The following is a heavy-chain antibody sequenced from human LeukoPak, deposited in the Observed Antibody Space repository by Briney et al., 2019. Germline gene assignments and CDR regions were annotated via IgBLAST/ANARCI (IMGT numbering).Heavy chain of an antibody. CDR1: GGTFSSYA. Sequence: EASVKVSCKASGGTFSSYAISWVRQAPGQGLEWMGGIIPTFGTANYAQKFQGRVTITADESTSTAYMELSSLRSEDTAVYYCARDCTYYYDSSGYYGGLDYWGQGTLVTVSS. CDR3: ARDCTYYYDSSGYYGGLDY. D-gene: IGHD3-22*01. J-gene: IGHJ4*02. V-gene: IGHV1-69*13. CDR2: IIPTFGTA.